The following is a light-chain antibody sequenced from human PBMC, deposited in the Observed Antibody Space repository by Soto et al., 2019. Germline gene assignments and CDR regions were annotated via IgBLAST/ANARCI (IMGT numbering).Light chain of an antibody. V-gene: IGKV3-15*01. CDR3: QQYNNWPRT. CDR1: QSITTN. J-gene: IGKJ1*01. Sequence: EIVMTQSPATLSVSPGERATLSCRASQSITTNLVWYQQKAGQAPRLLIYGASTRATGIPARFSGSGSGTEFTLTISSLQSEDSAVYYCQQYNNWPRTFGQGTKVDIK. CDR2: GAS.